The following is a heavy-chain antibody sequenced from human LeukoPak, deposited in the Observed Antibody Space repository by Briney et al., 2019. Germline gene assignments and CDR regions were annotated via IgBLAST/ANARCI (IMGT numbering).Heavy chain of an antibody. V-gene: IGHV1-58*02. CDR1: GFTFTSSA. CDR2: IVVGSGNT. Sequence: GTSVKVSCKASGFTFTSSAMQWVRQARGQRLEWIGWIVVGSGNTNYAQKFQERVTITRDMSTSTAYMELSSLRSEDTAVYYCAALFHPRNGTLCYWGQGTLVTVSS. CDR3: AALFHPRNGTLCY. D-gene: IGHD2-21*01. J-gene: IGHJ4*02.